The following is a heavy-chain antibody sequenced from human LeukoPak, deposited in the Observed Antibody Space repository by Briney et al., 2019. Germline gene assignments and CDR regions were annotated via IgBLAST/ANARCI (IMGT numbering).Heavy chain of an antibody. Sequence: GGSLRLSCAASGFTFSSYSMNWVRQAPGKGLEWVSSISSSSSYIYFADSLKGRFTISRDNAKNSLYLQMNSLRAEDTAVYYCARVTRGYTYGLLDYWGQGALATVSS. D-gene: IGHD5-18*01. CDR2: ISSSSSYI. J-gene: IGHJ4*02. CDR1: GFTFSSYS. V-gene: IGHV3-21*01. CDR3: ARVTRGYTYGLLDY.